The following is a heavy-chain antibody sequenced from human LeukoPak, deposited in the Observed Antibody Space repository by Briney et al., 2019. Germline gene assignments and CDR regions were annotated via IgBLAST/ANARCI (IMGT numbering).Heavy chain of an antibody. CDR1: GFTFSNYW. D-gene: IGHD3-22*01. V-gene: IGHV3-74*01. Sequence: AGGSLRLSCAASGFTFSNYWMSWVRQAPGKGLVWVSRINSDGSSTSYADSVKGRFTISRDNARNTLYLQINSLRFEDTAVYYCVRDPGLYYYDSNGDQGYFDYWGQGTLVTVSS. CDR3: VRDPGLYYYDSNGDQGYFDY. CDR2: INSDGSST. J-gene: IGHJ4*02.